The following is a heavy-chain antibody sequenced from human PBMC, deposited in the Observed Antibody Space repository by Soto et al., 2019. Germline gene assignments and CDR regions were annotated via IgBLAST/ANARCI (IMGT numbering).Heavy chain of an antibody. CDR3: ARVGGSYYSFYYYGMDV. J-gene: IGHJ6*02. CDR2: ISAYNGNT. Sequence: ASVKVSCKASGYTFTSYGISWVRQAPGQGLEWMGWISAYNGNTNYAQKLQGRVTMTTDTSTSAAYMELRSLRSDDTAVYYCARVGGSYYSFYYYGMDVWGQGTTVTVS. D-gene: IGHD1-26*01. CDR1: GYTFTSYG. V-gene: IGHV1-18*04.